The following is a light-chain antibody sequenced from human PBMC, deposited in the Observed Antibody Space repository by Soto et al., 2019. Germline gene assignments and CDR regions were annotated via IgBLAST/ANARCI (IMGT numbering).Light chain of an antibody. V-gene: IGLV1-40*01. J-gene: IGLJ3*02. CDR1: SSNIVAGYD. CDR3: QSYDSSLSGWV. CDR2: GNS. Sequence: QSVLTQPPSVSGAPVQRVTISCTGSSSNIVAGYDVHWYQQLPGTAPKLLIYGNSNRPSGVPDRFSGSKSGTSASLAITGLQAEDEADYYCQSYDSSLSGWVFGGGTKLTVL.